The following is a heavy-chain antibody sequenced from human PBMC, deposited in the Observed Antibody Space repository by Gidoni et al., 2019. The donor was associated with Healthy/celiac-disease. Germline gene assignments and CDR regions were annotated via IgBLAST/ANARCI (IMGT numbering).Heavy chain of an antibody. CDR1: GFPLSSYG. CDR3: AKVGAGGYDYHAFDI. D-gene: IGHD5-12*01. J-gene: IGHJ3*02. V-gene: IGHV3-30*18. Sequence: QVQLVESGGGVVQPGRSLRLSCAASGFPLSSYGMHWVRQAPGKGLEWVAVISYDGSNKYYADSVKGRFTISRDNSKNTLYLQMNSLRAEDTAVYYCAKVGAGGYDYHAFDIWGQGTMVTVSS. CDR2: ISYDGSNK.